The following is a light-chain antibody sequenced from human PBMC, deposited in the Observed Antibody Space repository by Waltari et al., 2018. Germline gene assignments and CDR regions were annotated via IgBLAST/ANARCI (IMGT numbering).Light chain of an antibody. J-gene: IGLJ2*01. CDR1: SFRRGA. V-gene: IGLV3-19*01. CDR3: NSPDNRRQGVV. Sequence: SSELTRDPAVSVAWEQTIRITCQRDSFRRGAARGYQQKPGQAPGLDRIGENNRPSGFPDPFSVSISASTTSLTTTGVQVGDGADYHCNSPDNRRQGVVFVGGTKVTVL. CDR2: GEN.